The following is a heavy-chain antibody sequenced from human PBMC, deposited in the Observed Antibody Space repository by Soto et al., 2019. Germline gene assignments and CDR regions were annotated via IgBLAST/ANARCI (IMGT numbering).Heavy chain of an antibody. D-gene: IGHD1-1*01. CDR1: GFVFDTYD. CDR3: ARSWNDDWFDP. CDR2: IWYDGSNK. Sequence: QVHLVESGGGVVQPGRSLRLSCAASGFVFDTYDMHWVRQSPGKGLEWVAHIWYDGSNKNYADSVRGRFTSSRDNSKNTLYLPLSRLRAEDTAVYFCARSWNDDWFDPWGQGTLVIVSS. V-gene: IGHV3-33*01. J-gene: IGHJ5*02.